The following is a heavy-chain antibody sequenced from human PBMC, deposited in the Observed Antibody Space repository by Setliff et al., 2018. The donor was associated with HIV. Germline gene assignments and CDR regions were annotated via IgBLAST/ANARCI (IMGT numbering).Heavy chain of an antibody. V-gene: IGHV3-9*03. CDR2: ISWNSGSI. J-gene: IGHJ4*02. CDR3: ARGRRRSSTPYYFDY. CDR1: GFTFDDYA. Sequence: GGSLRLSCAASGFTFDDYAMHWVRQAPGKGLEWVSGISWNSGSIGCADSVKGRFTISRDNAKNSLYLQMNSLRAEDMALYYCARGRRRSSTPYYFDYWGQGTLVTVSS.